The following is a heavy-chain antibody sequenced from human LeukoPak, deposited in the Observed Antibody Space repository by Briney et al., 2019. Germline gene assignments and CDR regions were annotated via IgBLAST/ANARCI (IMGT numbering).Heavy chain of an antibody. CDR3: ASSNLIAAPDAFDI. Sequence: SETLSLTCSVSGGSISSYYWNWIRQPPGKGLEWIGYVYYSGSTNYNPSLKSRVTISVDTSKNQFSLKLSSVTAADTAVYYCASSNLIAAPDAFDIWGQGTMVTVSS. J-gene: IGHJ3*02. CDR2: VYYSGST. D-gene: IGHD6-6*01. V-gene: IGHV4-59*01. CDR1: GGSISSYY.